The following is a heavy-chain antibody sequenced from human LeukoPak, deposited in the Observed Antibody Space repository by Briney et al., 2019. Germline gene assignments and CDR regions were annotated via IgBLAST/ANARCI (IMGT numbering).Heavy chain of an antibody. CDR2: VYTSGSS. CDR3: ARVYSSYYYFDS. CDR1: GGSISSYY. V-gene: IGHV4-4*07. D-gene: IGHD6-19*01. J-gene: IGHJ4*02. Sequence: SETLSLTCTVSGGSISSYYWTWIRQAAGKGLEWIGRVYTSGSSKNNPSLKSRVTMSVDTTKNQFSLKLSSVTAADTAVYYCARVYSSYYYFDSWGQGTLVTVS.